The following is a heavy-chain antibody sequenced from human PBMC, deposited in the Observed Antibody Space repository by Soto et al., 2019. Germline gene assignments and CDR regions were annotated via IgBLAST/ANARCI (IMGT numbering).Heavy chain of an antibody. CDR3: ARYLPLHSGYYDYYYGMDV. D-gene: IGHD5-12*01. CDR2: ISAYNGNT. CDR1: GYTFTSYG. J-gene: IGHJ6*02. Sequence: ASVKVSCKASGYTFTSYGISWVRQAPGQGLEWMGWISAYNGNTNYAQKLQGRVTMTTDTSTSTAYMELRSLRSDDTAVYYCARYLPLHSGYYDYYYGMDVWGQWTTVTVSS. V-gene: IGHV1-18*01.